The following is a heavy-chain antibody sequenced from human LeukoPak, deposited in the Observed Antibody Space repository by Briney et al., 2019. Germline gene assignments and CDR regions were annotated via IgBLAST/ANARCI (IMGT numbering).Heavy chain of an antibody. V-gene: IGHV3-74*01. J-gene: IGHJ4*02. CDR1: GFTFSSYW. D-gene: IGHD2-15*01. Sequence: GGSLRLSCAASGFTFSSYWMHWVRQAPGKGLVWVSRINSGGSSTAYADSVKGRFSISRDNAKNTLYLQMNSLRAEDTAIYYCVRDGDGYCSGGTCSYSFFDYWGQGILVTVSS. CDR2: INSGGSST. CDR3: VRDGDGYCSGGTCSYSFFDY.